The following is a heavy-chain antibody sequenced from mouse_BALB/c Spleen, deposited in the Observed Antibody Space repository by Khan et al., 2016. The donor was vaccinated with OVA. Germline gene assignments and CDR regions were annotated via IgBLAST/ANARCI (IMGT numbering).Heavy chain of an antibody. CDR2: INPYNGAT. CDR3: ARGNWQSYYFDY. D-gene: IGHD4-1*01. Sequence: VQLQQSGPELVKPGTSVKMSCKASGYRFTSYIIHWVKQKPGQGLEWIGYINPYNGATKYNEKFKGKATLTSDNSSNTAYMELSSLTSEDSAVYYCARGNWQSYYFDYWGQGTTLTVSS. V-gene: IGHV1S136*01. J-gene: IGHJ2*01. CDR1: GYRFTSYI.